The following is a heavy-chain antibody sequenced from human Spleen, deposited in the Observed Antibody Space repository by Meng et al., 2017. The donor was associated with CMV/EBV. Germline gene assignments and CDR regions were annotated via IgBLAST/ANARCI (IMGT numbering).Heavy chain of an antibody. CDR1: GFTFSDYA. V-gene: IGHV3-30-3*01. D-gene: IGHD3-10*01. J-gene: IGHJ4*02. CDR3: ARHITKMEFYLDY. Sequence: GGSLRLSCTASGFTFSDYAMDWVRQGPGKGLEWVALISHDGNTKYYADSVKGRFTVSKDNSKNTLYLQMNSLRAEDTAIYYCARHITKMEFYLDYWGQGALVTVSS. CDR2: ISHDGNTK.